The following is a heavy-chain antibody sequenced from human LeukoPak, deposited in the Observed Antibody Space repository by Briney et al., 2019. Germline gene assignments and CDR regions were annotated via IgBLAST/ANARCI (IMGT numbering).Heavy chain of an antibody. Sequence: ASLKVSCKTSGYTFTGYYMHWVRQAPGQGLEWMGWINPNSGDTKYAQSVQGRVTMTRDTSISTIYMELSRLRSDDTAVYYCAGGIGRYSSSYFDHWGQGTLVTVSS. J-gene: IGHJ4*02. D-gene: IGHD1-26*01. CDR1: GYTFTGYY. CDR2: INPNSGDT. CDR3: AGGIGRYSSSYFDH. V-gene: IGHV1-2*02.